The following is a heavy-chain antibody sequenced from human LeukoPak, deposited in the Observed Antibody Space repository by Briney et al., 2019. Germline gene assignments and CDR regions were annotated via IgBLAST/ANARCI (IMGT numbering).Heavy chain of an antibody. CDR1: GGSFSGYY. D-gene: IGHD3-22*01. CDR3: ASLLSSGSWGNDY. J-gene: IGHJ4*02. CDR2: INHSGST. V-gene: IGHV4-34*01. Sequence: SETLSLTCAVYGGSFSGYYWSWIRQPPGKGLEWIGEINHSGSTNYNPSLKSRVTISVDTSKNHFSLTLSSVTAADTAVYYCASLLSSGSWGNDYWGQGTLVTVSS.